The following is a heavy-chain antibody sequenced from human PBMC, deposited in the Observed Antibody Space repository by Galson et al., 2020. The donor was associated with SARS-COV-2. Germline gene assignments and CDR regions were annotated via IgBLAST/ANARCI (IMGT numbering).Heavy chain of an antibody. V-gene: IGHV1-69*13. Sequence: SVKVSCKASGGTFSRYAFSWVRQAPGQGLEWMGGIIPISGTANYAQKFQGRVTITADESTSTAHMELSSLRSEDTAVYYCWSTLGYCSGGSCYTYGTFDYWGQGTLVTVSS. CDR2: IIPISGTA. CDR3: WSTLGYCSGGSCYTYGTFDY. CDR1: GGTFSRYA. J-gene: IGHJ4*02. D-gene: IGHD2-15*01.